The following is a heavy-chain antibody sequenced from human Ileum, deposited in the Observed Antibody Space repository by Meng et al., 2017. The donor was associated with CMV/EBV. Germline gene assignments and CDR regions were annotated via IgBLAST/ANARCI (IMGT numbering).Heavy chain of an antibody. D-gene: IGHD4-11*01. CDR2: ISDSSAYI. Sequence: GESLKISCAASGFTLSDYAMNWVRQAPGKGLEWVSFISDSSAYIYYPDSVKGRFTISRDNAKNSLYLQINSLRAEDTAVYYCTTAATVTLGAFDIWGQGTMVTVSS. V-gene: IGHV3-21*01. J-gene: IGHJ3*02. CDR1: GFTLSDYA. CDR3: TTAATVTLGAFDI.